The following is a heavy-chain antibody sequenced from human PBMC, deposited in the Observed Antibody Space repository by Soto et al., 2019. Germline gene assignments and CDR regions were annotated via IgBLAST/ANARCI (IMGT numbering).Heavy chain of an antibody. D-gene: IGHD3-22*01. CDR2: IYHPGST. CDR3: ARANYFESSGPFDY. CDR1: GGSMSGHY. Sequence: SETLSLTCTVSGGSMSGHYWSWVRQPPGKGLEYIGYIYHPGSTNYNPSLKSRVTISVDTSRNQFSLNLSSVTAADTAVYYCARANYFESSGPFDYWGPGTLVTVSS. J-gene: IGHJ4*02. V-gene: IGHV4-59*08.